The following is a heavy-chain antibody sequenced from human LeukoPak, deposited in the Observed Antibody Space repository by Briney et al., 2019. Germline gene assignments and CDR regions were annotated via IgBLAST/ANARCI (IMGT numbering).Heavy chain of an antibody. CDR1: GFTFSSYG. D-gene: IGHD6-13*01. V-gene: IGHV4-39*07. CDR3: ARAFRIAASGSWFDP. Sequence: GSLRLSCAASGFTFSSYGMHWVRQAPGKGLEWIGSVFYRGSSYYNPSLKSRVSVSLDTSKNLFSLKLSSVTAADTAVYYCARAFRIAASGSWFDPWGQGTLVTVSS. CDR2: VFYRGSS. J-gene: IGHJ5*02.